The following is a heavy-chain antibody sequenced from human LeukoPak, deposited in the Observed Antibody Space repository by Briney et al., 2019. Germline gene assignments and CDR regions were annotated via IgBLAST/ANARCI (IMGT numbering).Heavy chain of an antibody. CDR1: GYTFTSYG. CDR3: ARDLSGIVSGSSHSNY. Sequence: ASVKVSCKASGYTFTSYGISWVRQAPGQGLEWMGWINTNTGNPTYAQGFTGRFVFPLDTSVSTAYLQISSLKAEDTAVYYCARDLSGIVSGSSHSNYWGQGTLVTVSS. D-gene: IGHD1-26*01. J-gene: IGHJ4*02. V-gene: IGHV7-4-1*02. CDR2: INTNTGNP.